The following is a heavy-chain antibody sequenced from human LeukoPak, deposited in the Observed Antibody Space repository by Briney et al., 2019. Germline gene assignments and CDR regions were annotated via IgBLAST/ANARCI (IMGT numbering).Heavy chain of an antibody. CDR2: ISSSSSYI. D-gene: IGHD6-13*01. CDR3: ARQGAAY. V-gene: IGHV3-21*01. Sequence: SGGSLRLSCAASGFTFSSYSMNWVRQAPGKGLEWVSSISSSSSYIYYADSVKGRFTMSRNNAKTSLYLQMNSLRAEDTAVYYCARQGAAYWGQGTLVTVSS. J-gene: IGHJ4*02. CDR1: GFTFSSYS.